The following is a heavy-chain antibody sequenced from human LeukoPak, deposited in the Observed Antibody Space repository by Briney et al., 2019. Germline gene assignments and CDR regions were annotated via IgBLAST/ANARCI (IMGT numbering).Heavy chain of an antibody. CDR1: GGSFRGYY. D-gene: IGHD4-17*01. CDR3: ARRVTVTTLRYFDY. Sequence: PSETLSLTCAVYGGSFRGYYWSGLRQPPGKGLECIGENNHSGSYNYNPTLKRRVTISVDTSKNQFSLKLSSVTAADTAVYYCARRVTVTTLRYFDYWGQGTLVTVSS. J-gene: IGHJ4*02. CDR2: NNHSGSY. V-gene: IGHV4-34*01.